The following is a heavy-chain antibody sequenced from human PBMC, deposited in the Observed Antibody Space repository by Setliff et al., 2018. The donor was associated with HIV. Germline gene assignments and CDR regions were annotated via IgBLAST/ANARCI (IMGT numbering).Heavy chain of an antibody. Sequence: ASVKVSCKASGGTFSTYVISWVRQAPGQGLEWMGGIIPILGTATYTQKFQDRVTITADKSTRTVYMELSSLRSEDTAVYYCATNPEMATINYYYYYMGVWGKGTTVTVSS. V-gene: IGHV1-69*10. D-gene: IGHD5-12*01. CDR2: IIPILGTA. J-gene: IGHJ6*03. CDR1: GGTFSTYV. CDR3: ATNPEMATINYYYYYMGV.